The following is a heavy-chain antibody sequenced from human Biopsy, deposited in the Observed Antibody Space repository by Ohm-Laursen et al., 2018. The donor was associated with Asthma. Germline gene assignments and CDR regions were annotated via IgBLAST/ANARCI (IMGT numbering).Heavy chain of an antibody. J-gene: IGHJ4*02. V-gene: IGHV4-39*02. CDR2: ISYTGSA. D-gene: IGHD2/OR15-2a*01. CDR1: GDAMSTSGSY. CDR3: ARLRIEGTSPYYFDY. Sequence: TLSLTCVVSGDAMSTSGSYWGWIRQPPGKGLEWMGSISYTGSAYHNPSLKSRVTISVDTSKNHFSLKLNSVTAADTAVYSCARLRIEGTSPYYFDYWGQGSLVTVSS.